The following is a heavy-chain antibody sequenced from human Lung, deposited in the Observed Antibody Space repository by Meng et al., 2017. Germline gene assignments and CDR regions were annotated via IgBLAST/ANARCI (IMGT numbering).Heavy chain of an antibody. V-gene: IGHV1-46*01. J-gene: IGHJ6*02. Sequence: ASVKVSCKASGYTFTSYYMHWVRQAPVQGLEWMGIINPSGGSTSYAQKFQGRVTMTRDTSTSTVYMELSSLRSEDTAVYHCARDSYGYCSSTSCYREGHYYYYYGMDVWGQGTTVTVSS. CDR1: GYTFTSYY. D-gene: IGHD2-2*01. CDR3: ARDSYGYCSSTSCYREGHYYYYYGMDV. CDR2: INPSGGST.